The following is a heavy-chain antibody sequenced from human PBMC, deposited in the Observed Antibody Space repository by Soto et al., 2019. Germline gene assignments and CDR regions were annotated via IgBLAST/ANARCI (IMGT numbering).Heavy chain of an antibody. Sequence: LRLSCAASGFTFSSYAMHWVRQAPGKGLEWLAVISYDGATQYYGDTVKGRFTISRDNSKNTLFLHMGRLRAEDTAMYYCATKARVTNYLYYGMDVWGLGTTVTVSS. CDR1: GFTFSSYA. CDR2: ISYDGATQ. J-gene: IGHJ6*02. D-gene: IGHD2-21*02. V-gene: IGHV3-30*15. CDR3: ATKARVTNYLYYGMDV.